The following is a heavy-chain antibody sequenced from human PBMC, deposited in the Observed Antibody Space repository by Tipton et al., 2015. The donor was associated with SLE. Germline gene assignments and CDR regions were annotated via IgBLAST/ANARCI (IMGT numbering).Heavy chain of an antibody. V-gene: IGHV5-51*03. CDR3: ARYGLSGCRNSRCYTSFYYYGMDV. J-gene: IGHJ6*02. Sequence: VQLVQSGAEVKKPGESLRISCKGSGYDFAKYWIGWVRQMPGKGLEWMGNIYPDEYSIIYSPSFEGQVTISADNSVSTAYLQWSSLKASDSAMHYCARYGLSGCRNSRCYTSFYYYGMDVWGQGTTVTVSS. D-gene: IGHD3-10*01. CDR1: GYDFAKYW. CDR2: IYPDEYSI.